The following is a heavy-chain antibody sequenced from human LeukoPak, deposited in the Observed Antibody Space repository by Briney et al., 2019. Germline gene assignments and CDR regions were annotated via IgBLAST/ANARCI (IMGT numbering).Heavy chain of an antibody. J-gene: IGHJ4*02. V-gene: IGHV3-21*01. CDR1: GFTFSSCG. D-gene: IGHD1-14*01. Sequence: GGSLGLSCAASGFTFSSCGFNWVRQTPGKGLEWVSSIGPTGTDRYYADSVRGRFTISRDNAKNSMYLQMDSLRDEDTAVYYCATETIGRHYDYWGQGTLLTVPS. CDR3: ATETIGRHYDY. CDR2: IGPTGTDR.